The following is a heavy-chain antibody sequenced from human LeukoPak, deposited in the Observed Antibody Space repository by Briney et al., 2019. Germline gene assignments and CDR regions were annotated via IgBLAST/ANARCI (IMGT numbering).Heavy chain of an antibody. CDR1: GGSISSYY. J-gene: IGHJ4*02. V-gene: IGHV4-59*08. Sequence: SETLSLTCTVSGGSISSYYWSWIRQPPGKGLEWIGYFYYSGSTNYNPSLKSRVSISVDTSKNQFSLKLSSVTAADTAVYYCARHVPFLDYWGQGTLVTVSS. D-gene: IGHD2/OR15-2a*01. CDR2: FYYSGST. CDR3: ARHVPFLDY.